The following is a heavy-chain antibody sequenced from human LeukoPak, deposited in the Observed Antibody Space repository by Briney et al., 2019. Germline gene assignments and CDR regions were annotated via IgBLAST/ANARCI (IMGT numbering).Heavy chain of an antibody. CDR3: ASDPLPGYSSSWYGY. CDR1: GGTFSSYA. Sequence: SVKVSCKASGGTFSSYAISWVRQAPGQGLEWMGRIIPILGIANYAQKFQGRVTITADKSTSTAYMELSSLRSEDTAVYYCASDPLPGYSSSWYGYWGQGTLVTVSS. J-gene: IGHJ4*02. V-gene: IGHV1-69*04. CDR2: IIPILGIA. D-gene: IGHD6-13*01.